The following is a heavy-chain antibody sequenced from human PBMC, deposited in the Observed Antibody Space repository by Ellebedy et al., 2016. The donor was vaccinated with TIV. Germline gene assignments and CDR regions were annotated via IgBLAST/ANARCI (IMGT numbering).Heavy chain of an antibody. V-gene: IGHV1-18*01. CDR3: ARGPRHLREYQLPNFDY. D-gene: IGHD2-2*01. J-gene: IGHJ4*02. CDR1: GYTFTSYG. CDR2: ISAYNGNT. Sequence: ASVKVSXKASGYTFTSYGISWVRQAPGQGLEWMGWISAYNGNTNYAQKFQGRVTMTEDTSTSTAYMELRSLRSDDTAVYYCARGPRHLREYQLPNFDYWGQGTLVTVSS.